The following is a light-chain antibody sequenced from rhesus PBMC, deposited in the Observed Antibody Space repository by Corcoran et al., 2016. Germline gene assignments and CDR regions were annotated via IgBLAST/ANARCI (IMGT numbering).Light chain of an antibody. V-gene: IGKV3-35*02. J-gene: IGKJ4*01. CDR1: QSVGST. CDR3: QKYNDWPLT. Sequence: ETVMMQSPATLSLSPGERATLSCRASQSVGSTLAWYQQKPGQAPRLLIYYASTRAPGIPDRFRGSGSGTDFTLTISSLDPEDVGVYYCQKYNDWPLTFGGGTKVEIK. CDR2: YAS.